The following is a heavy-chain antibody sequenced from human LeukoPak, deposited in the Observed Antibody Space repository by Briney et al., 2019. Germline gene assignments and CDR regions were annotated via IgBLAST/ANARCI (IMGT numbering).Heavy chain of an antibody. CDR2: ISGSGGST. Sequence: PGGSLRLSCAASGFTFSSYAMSWVSQAPGEGLEWVSAISGSGGSTYYADSVKGRFTISRDNCKNTLYLQMNRLRAEDTAVYYWAKHTYYYDSSGYYLFDYWGQGTLVTVSS. V-gene: IGHV3-23*01. CDR1: GFTFSSYA. CDR3: AKHTYYYDSSGYYLFDY. D-gene: IGHD3-22*01. J-gene: IGHJ4*02.